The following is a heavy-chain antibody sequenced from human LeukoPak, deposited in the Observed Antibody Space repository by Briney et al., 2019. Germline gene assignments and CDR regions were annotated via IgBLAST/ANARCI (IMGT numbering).Heavy chain of an antibody. J-gene: IGHJ4*02. CDR2: ISGDGVST. Sequence: GGSLRLSCAASGFTFDNNVMHWVRQPTGKGLEWVSLISGDGVSTYSADSAKGRFTISRDNTKSSLYLQMNSLRTEDTGLYYCAKQGSGEGLDLDYWGQGTLVTVSS. D-gene: IGHD3-3*01. CDR1: GFTFDNNV. CDR3: AKQGSGEGLDLDY. V-gene: IGHV3-43*02.